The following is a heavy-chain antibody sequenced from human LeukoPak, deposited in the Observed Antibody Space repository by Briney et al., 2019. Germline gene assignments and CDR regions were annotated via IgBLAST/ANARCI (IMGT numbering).Heavy chain of an antibody. Sequence: SETLSLTCTVSGGSISSYYWSWIRQPPGKGLEWIGDIYYSGSTNYNPSLKSRVTISVDTSKNQFSLKLSSVTAADTAVYYCARAGAVAGYDYWGQGTLVTVSS. CDR3: ARAGAVAGYDY. CDR1: GGSISSYY. J-gene: IGHJ4*02. V-gene: IGHV4-59*01. D-gene: IGHD6-19*01. CDR2: IYYSGST.